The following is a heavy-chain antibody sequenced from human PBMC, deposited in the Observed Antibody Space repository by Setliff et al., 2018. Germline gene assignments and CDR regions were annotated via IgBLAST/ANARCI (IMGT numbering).Heavy chain of an antibody. D-gene: IGHD1-26*01. Sequence: ASVKVSCKASGGTFSSYAISWVRQAPGQGLEWMGGIIPNSGGTNYAQKFQGWVTMTRDTSISTAYMELSRLRPDDTAVYYCARALGATITHFDYWGQGTLVTVSS. CDR3: ARALGATITHFDY. CDR2: IIPNSGGT. V-gene: IGHV1-2*04. J-gene: IGHJ4*02. CDR1: GGTFSSYA.